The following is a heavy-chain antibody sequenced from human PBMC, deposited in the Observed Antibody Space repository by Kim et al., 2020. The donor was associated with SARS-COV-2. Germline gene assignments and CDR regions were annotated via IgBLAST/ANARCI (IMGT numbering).Heavy chain of an antibody. CDR2: ISWNSGSI. CDR3: AKVKAVATGSGWFDP. Sequence: GGSLRLSCAASGFTFGDYAMHWVRQAPGKGLEWVSGISWNSGSIGYADSVKGRFTISRDNAKNSLYLQMNSLRAEDTALYYCAKVKAVATGSGWFDPWGQGTLVTVSS. V-gene: IGHV3-9*01. J-gene: IGHJ5*02. CDR1: GFTFGDYA. D-gene: IGHD5-12*01.